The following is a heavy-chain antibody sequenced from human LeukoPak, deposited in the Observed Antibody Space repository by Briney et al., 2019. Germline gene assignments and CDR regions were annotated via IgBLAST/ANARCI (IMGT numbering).Heavy chain of an antibody. J-gene: IGHJ5*02. Sequence: PGGSLRLSCAASGYTFTNYWMHWVRQAPGEGLVWVSRINTDGTNTVYADSVRGRFTVSRDNAKNTLYLQMDSLRAEDMAVYYCARDRGINWFDPWGQGTLVAVSS. CDR2: INTDGTNT. CDR3: ARDRGINWFDP. V-gene: IGHV3-74*01. CDR1: GYTFTNYW. D-gene: IGHD3-16*01.